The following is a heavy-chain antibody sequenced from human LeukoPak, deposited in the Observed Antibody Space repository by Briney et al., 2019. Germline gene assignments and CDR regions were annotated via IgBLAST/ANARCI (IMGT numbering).Heavy chain of an antibody. CDR1: GGSISSSNW. CDR2: IYHSGST. Sequence: SETLSLTCAVSGGSISSSNWWSWVRQPPGKGLEWIGEIYHSGSTNYNPSLKSRVTISVDKSKNQFSLKLSSVTAADTAVYYCARSAYYDILTGYYPIDYWGQGTLVTVSS. V-gene: IGHV4-4*02. D-gene: IGHD3-9*01. CDR3: ARSAYYDILTGYYPIDY. J-gene: IGHJ4*02.